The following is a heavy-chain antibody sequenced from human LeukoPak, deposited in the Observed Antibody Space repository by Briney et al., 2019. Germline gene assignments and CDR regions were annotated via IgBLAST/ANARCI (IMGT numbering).Heavy chain of an antibody. CDR3: ARPSSGSYLGY. Sequence: GGSLRLSCAASGFRFSDYSMNWVRQAPGKGLEWISYIGIDSGNTNYADSVKGRFTVSGDKAKKSLYLQMNSLRVEDTAVYYCARPSSGSYLGYWGQGTLVTVSS. J-gene: IGHJ4*02. CDR1: GFRFSDYS. CDR2: IGIDSGNT. D-gene: IGHD1-26*01. V-gene: IGHV3-48*01.